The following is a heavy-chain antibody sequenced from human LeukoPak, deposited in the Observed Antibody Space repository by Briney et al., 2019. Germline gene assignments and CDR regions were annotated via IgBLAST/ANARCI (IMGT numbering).Heavy chain of an antibody. CDR1: GSTFSGYW. D-gene: IGHD2-8*01. J-gene: IGHJ4*02. V-gene: IGHV3-74*01. CDR3: AGHGSNGY. Sequence: GGSLTLSCAASGSTFSGYWMHWASHARGKGLVWVSRINGDGRSTNYAGSVRGRLTISRDNAKNTLYLQMNSLRAEDTAVYYCAGHGSNGYWGQGTPVTVSS. CDR2: INGDGRST.